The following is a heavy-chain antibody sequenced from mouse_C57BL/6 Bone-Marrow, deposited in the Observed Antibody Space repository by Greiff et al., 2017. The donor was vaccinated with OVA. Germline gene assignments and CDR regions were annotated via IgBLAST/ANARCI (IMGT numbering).Heavy chain of an antibody. CDR3: TPDGYDAMDY. CDR2: IDPENGDT. CDR1: GFNIKDDY. J-gene: IGHJ4*01. D-gene: IGHD2-3*01. Sequence: VQLKQSGAELVRPGASVKLSCTASGFNIKDDYMHWVKQRPEQGLEWIGWIDPENGDTEYASKFQGKATITADTSSNTAYLQLSSLTSEDTAVYYCTPDGYDAMDYWGQGTSVTVSS. V-gene: IGHV14-4*01.